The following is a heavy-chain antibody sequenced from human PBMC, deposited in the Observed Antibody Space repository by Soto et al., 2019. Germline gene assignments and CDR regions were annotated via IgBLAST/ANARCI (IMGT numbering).Heavy chain of an antibody. CDR2: INHSGST. J-gene: IGHJ4*02. CDR1: GGSFSGYY. CDR3: ARDKITGLFDY. D-gene: IGHD2-8*02. Sequence: QVQLQQWGAGLLKPSETLSLTCAVYGGSFSGYYWTWIRQPPGTGLEWIGEINHSGSTNYNPFLKXXVTISVDTSKNQFSLKLTSVTAADTAVYYCARDKITGLFDYWGQGTLVTVSS. V-gene: IGHV4-34*01.